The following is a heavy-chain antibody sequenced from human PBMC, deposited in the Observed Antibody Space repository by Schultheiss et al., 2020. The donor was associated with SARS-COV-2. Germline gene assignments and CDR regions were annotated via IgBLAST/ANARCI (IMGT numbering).Heavy chain of an antibody. CDR3: ARPPQTVYYYYMDV. CDR2: ISSSSSYI. Sequence: GGSLRLSCAASGFTFSDYYMSWIRQAPGKGLEWVSSISSSSSYIYYADSVKGRFTISRDNSKNTLYLQMNSLRAEDTAVYYCARPPQTVYYYYMDVWGKGTTVTVSS. D-gene: IGHD4-17*01. CDR1: GFTFSDYY. J-gene: IGHJ6*03. V-gene: IGHV3-11*06.